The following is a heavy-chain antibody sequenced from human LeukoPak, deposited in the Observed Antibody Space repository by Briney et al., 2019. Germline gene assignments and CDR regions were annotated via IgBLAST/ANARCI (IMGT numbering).Heavy chain of an antibody. Sequence: GGSLRLSCAASGFTFSSYSMNWVRQAPGKGLEWVSYISSSSSTIYYADSVKGRFTISRDNAKNSLYLQMNSLRAEDTAVYYCAREEPGYSYGYKANWFDPWGQGTLVTVSS. CDR2: ISSSSSTI. J-gene: IGHJ5*02. D-gene: IGHD5-18*01. CDR1: GFTFSSYS. V-gene: IGHV3-48*01. CDR3: AREEPGYSYGYKANWFDP.